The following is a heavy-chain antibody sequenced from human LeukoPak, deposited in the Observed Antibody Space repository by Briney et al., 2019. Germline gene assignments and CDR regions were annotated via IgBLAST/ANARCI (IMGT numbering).Heavy chain of an antibody. D-gene: IGHD3-10*01. CDR2: IIPILGIA. CDR3: ARLPSGYYYGSGSYFVDY. J-gene: IGHJ4*02. V-gene: IGHV1-69*04. CDR1: GGTFSSYA. Sequence: SVKVSCKASGGTFSSYAISWVRQAPGQGLEWMGRIIPILGIANYAQKFQGRVTITADKSTSTAYMELSSLRSEDTAVYYCARLPSGYYYGSGSYFVDYWGQGTLVTVSS.